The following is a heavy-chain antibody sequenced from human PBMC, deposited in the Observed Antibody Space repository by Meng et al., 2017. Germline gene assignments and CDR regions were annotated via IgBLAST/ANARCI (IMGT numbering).Heavy chain of an antibody. V-gene: IGHV3-30*01. CDR3: ARPPQYGDFWFYFDY. CDR2: ISFDGSNE. D-gene: IGHD4-17*01. CDR1: GFTFSSYA. J-gene: IGHJ4*02. Sequence: VPLVVSGGGLVQPGGSLRLSCAASGFTFSSYAMSWVRQAPGKGLEWVAVISFDGSNENYADSVKGRFTISRDNSKNTLYLQMNSLSAEDTAVYFCARPPQYGDFWFYFDYWGQGTLVTVSS.